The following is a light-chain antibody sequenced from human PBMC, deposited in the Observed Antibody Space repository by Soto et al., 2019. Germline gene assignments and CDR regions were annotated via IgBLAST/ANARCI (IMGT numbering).Light chain of an antibody. CDR2: DVS. CDR1: SCDVGGYNY. CDR3: SSYTSSSLVV. Sequence: QSALTQPATVSGSPGQSITISCTGTSCDVGGYNYVSWYQQHPGKAPNLMIYDVSNRPSGVSNRFSGSKSGNTASLTISGLQAEDEADYYCSSYTSSSLVVFGGGTKLTVL. J-gene: IGLJ2*01. V-gene: IGLV2-14*01.